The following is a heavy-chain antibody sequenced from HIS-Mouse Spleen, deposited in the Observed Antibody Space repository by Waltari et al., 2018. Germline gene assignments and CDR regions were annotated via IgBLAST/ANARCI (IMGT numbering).Heavy chain of an antibody. CDR3: AREGSFYYFDY. J-gene: IGHJ4*02. D-gene: IGHD6-13*01. Sequence: QVQLVESGGGVVQPGRSLRLSCAASGFTFSSYAMHWVRQDPGKGLEWVAVISYDGSNKYYADSVKGRFTISRDNSKNTLYLQMNSLRAEDTAVYYCAREGSFYYFDYWGQGTLVTVSS. V-gene: IGHV3-30-3*01. CDR1: GFTFSSYA. CDR2: ISYDGSNK.